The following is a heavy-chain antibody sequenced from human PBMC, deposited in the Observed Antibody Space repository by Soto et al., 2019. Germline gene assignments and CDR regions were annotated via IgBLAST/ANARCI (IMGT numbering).Heavy chain of an antibody. V-gene: IGHV4-59*08. CDR1: GGSISSYY. Sequence: PSETLSLTCTVSGGSISSYYWSWIRQPPGKGLEWIGYIYYSGSTNYNPSLKSRVTISVDTSKNQFSLKLSSVTAADTAVYYCARQNTGYSSIDYWGQGTLVTVSS. J-gene: IGHJ4*02. CDR2: IYYSGST. CDR3: ARQNTGYSSIDY. D-gene: IGHD6-13*01.